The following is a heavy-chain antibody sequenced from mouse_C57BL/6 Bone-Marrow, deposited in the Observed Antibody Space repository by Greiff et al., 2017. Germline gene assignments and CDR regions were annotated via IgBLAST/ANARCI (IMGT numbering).Heavy chain of an antibody. CDR2: IYPRDGST. V-gene: IGHV1-85*01. CDR3: ARDYGSSYWYFDV. Sequence: VQLHQSGPELVKPGASVKLSCKASGYTFTSYDINWVKQRPGQGLEWIGWIYPRDGSTKYYEKFKGKATLTVDTSSSTAYMELHSLTSEDSAVYFCARDYGSSYWYFDVWGTGTTVTVSS. D-gene: IGHD1-1*01. CDR1: GYTFTSYD. J-gene: IGHJ1*03.